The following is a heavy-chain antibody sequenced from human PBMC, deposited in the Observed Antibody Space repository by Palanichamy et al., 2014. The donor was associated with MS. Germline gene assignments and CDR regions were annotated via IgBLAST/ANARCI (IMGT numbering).Heavy chain of an antibody. Sequence: QVQLVQSGAEVKKPGSSVKVSCKASGGTLSSYVISWVRQAPGQGLEWMGGFVPISATANYALKFQGRVTITADERTNTAYMELSSLTSEDTAVYYCARDLPTGYWGQGTLVTVSS. V-gene: IGHV1-69*01. J-gene: IGHJ4*02. CDR2: FVPISATA. CDR1: GGTLSSYV. D-gene: IGHD1-1*01. CDR3: ARDLPTGY.